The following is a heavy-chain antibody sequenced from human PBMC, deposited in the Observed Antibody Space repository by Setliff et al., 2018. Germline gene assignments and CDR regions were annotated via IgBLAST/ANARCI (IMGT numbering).Heavy chain of an antibody. CDR1: GFTFSDYY. V-gene: IGHV3-23*01. CDR2: IRSNGGAT. CDR3: AKDSTGRDAFDI. J-gene: IGHJ3*02. Sequence: PGGSLRLSCAASGFTFSDYYMSWIRQAPGKGLEWVSGIRSNGGATYYAQSVKGRFTISRDNSKSTLYLELDSLRAEDTAIYYCAKDSTGRDAFDIWGHGTMVTVSS.